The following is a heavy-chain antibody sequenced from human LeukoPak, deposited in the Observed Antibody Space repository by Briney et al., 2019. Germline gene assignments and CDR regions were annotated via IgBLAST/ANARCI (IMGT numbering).Heavy chain of an antibody. CDR2: IYSGGST. Sequence: GGSLRLSCAASGFTFSSYGMSWVRQAPGKGLEWVSVIYSGGSTYYADSVKGRFTISRDNSKNTLYLQMNSLRAEDTAVYYCAKDYRPHDFWSGLVDYWGQGTLVTVSS. V-gene: IGHV3-66*02. CDR1: GFTFSSYG. J-gene: IGHJ4*02. CDR3: AKDYRPHDFWSGLVDY. D-gene: IGHD3-3*01.